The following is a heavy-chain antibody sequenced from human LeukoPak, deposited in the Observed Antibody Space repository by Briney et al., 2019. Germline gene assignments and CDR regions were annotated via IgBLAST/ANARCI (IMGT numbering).Heavy chain of an antibody. Sequence: GGSLRLSCAASGFTFSSYEMNWVRQAPGKGLEWVSYISSSGSTIYYADSVKGRFTISRDNAKNSLYLQMNSLRAEDTAVYYCARGGSGDSLEPDLPDDYWGQGTLVTVSS. CDR2: ISSSGSTI. V-gene: IGHV3-48*03. D-gene: IGHD4-17*01. J-gene: IGHJ4*02. CDR3: ARGGSGDSLEPDLPDDY. CDR1: GFTFSSYE.